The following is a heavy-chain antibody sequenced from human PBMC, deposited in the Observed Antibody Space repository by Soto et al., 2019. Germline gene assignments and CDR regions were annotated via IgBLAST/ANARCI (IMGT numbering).Heavy chain of an antibody. D-gene: IGHD6-19*01. CDR1: GFTFSTYA. CDR2: ISYDGSNK. CDR3: ARVMLYSSGWYQLPYYYYSMDV. Sequence: SLRLSCAASGFTFSTYAMHWVRQAPGKGLEWVAVISYDGSNKYYADSVKGRFTISRDNSKNTLYLQMNSLRAEDTAVYYCARVMLYSSGWYQLPYYYYSMDVWGQGTTVTVSS. J-gene: IGHJ6*02. V-gene: IGHV3-30-3*01.